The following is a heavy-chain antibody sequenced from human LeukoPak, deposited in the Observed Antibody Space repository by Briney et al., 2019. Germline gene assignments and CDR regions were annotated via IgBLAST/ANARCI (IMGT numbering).Heavy chain of an antibody. V-gene: IGHV3-7*01. Sequence: GGSLRLSCAASGFTFSNFWMSWVRQGPGKGLEWVANIKEDGTEKYFVDSVKGRFTISRDNGKNTLYLQMSSLRPEDTAVYYCARDRIFDGFDMWGQGTMVTVSS. CDR3: ARDRIFDGFDM. CDR1: GFTFSNFW. J-gene: IGHJ3*02. CDR2: IKEDGTEK.